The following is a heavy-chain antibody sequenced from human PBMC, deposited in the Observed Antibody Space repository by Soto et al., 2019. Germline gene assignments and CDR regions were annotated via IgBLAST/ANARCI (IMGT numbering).Heavy chain of an antibody. CDR1: GYSFTSYW. CDR2: IYPGDSDS. Sequence: EVQLVQSGAEVKEPGESLKISCKGSGYSFTSYWIGWVRQMPGKGLEWMGMIYPGDSDSRYSPSFQGQVTISADKSISTAYLHWSSLKASDTAMYYCAAYSGSSGRHFGYWGQGALVTVSS. D-gene: IGHD6-6*01. V-gene: IGHV5-51*01. J-gene: IGHJ4*02. CDR3: AAYSGSSGRHFGY.